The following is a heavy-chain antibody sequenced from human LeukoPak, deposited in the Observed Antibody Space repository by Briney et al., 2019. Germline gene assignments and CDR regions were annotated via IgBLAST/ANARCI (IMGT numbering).Heavy chain of an antibody. J-gene: IGHJ4*02. CDR2: LSGSGNTI. Sequence: PGGSLTLSCSASGFTFCCLQMIWVAQAPGKGLVGGSYLSGSGNTIDCADSMKGRFTIYRDNSKTTLYLSMTSLRAEGPAVYHCARVLGRGIQLWSHQVDYWGQGTLVTVSS. D-gene: IGHD5-18*01. CDR3: ARVLGRGIQLWSHQVDY. V-gene: IGHV3-48*03. CDR1: GFTFCCLQ.